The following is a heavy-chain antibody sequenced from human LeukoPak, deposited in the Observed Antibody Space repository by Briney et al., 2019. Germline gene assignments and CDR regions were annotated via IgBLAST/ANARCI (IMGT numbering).Heavy chain of an antibody. CDR1: GGTFSSYA. D-gene: IGHD4-17*01. Sequence: GSSVKVSCKASGGTFSSYAISWVRQAPGQGLEWMGRIIPILGIANYAQKFQGRVTITAGKSTSTAYMELSSLRSEDTAVYYCASQEDYGDLTFDYWGQGTLVTVSS. CDR3: ASQEDYGDLTFDY. J-gene: IGHJ4*02. V-gene: IGHV1-69*04. CDR2: IIPILGIA.